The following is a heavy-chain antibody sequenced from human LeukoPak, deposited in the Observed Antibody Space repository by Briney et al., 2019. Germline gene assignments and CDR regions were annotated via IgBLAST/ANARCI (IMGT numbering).Heavy chain of an antibody. V-gene: IGHV1-46*01. J-gene: IGHJ3*02. D-gene: IGHD3-22*01. CDR1: GYTSTSYY. CDR2: INPSGGST. Sequence: GASVKVSCKASGYTSTSYYMHWVRQAPGQGLEWMGIINPSGGSTSYAQKFQGRVTMTRDMSTSTVYMELSSLRSEDTAVYYCARDLLAADPMIVVVRGAFDIWGQGTMVTVSS. CDR3: ARDLLAADPMIVVVRGAFDI.